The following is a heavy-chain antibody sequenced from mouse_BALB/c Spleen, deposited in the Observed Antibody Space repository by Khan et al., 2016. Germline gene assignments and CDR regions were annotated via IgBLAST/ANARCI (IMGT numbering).Heavy chain of an antibody. V-gene: IGHV1-9*01. J-gene: IGHJ3*01. D-gene: IGHD2-14*01. CDR2: ILPGSGST. CDR3: ARDYRYGAY. Sequence: QVQLQQSGAELMKPGASVKISCKATGYTFSSYWIEWVKQRPGHGLEWIGEILPGSGSTNYNEKFKGKATFTADTSSNTAYMQLRSLTSEDSAVYYCARDYRYGAYWGQGTLLTLSA. CDR1: GYTFSSYW.